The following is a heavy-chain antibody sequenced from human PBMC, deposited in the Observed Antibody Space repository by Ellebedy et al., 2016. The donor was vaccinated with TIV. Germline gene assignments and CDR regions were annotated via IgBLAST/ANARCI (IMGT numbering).Heavy chain of an antibody. CDR3: ASSRYHYYVGNTIFAY. J-gene: IGHJ4*02. D-gene: IGHD3-10*01. CDR2: VNAGGIVI. CDR1: GFTFRSYA. Sequence: PGGSLRLSCAASGFTFRSYAMSWVRQAPGKGLEWVAGVNAGGIVIAYADSVKGRFTISRDNSKNTLDLQMNSLRAEDTAVYYCASSRYHYYVGNTIFAYWGQGTLVTVSS. V-gene: IGHV3-23*01.